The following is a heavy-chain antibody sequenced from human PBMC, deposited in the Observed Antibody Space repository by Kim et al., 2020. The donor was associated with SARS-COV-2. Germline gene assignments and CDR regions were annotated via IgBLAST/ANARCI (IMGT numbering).Heavy chain of an antibody. D-gene: IGHD3-22*01. J-gene: IGHJ4*02. CDR2: ISSSSSTI. CDR3: ARDAVVITTYYYFDY. CDR1: GFTFSSYS. Sequence: GGSLRLFCAASGFTFSSYSMNWVRQAPGKGLEWVSYISSSSSTIYYADSVKGRFTISRDNAKNSLYLQMNSLRAEDTAVYYCARDAVVITTYYYFDYWGQGTLVTVSS. V-gene: IGHV3-48*04.